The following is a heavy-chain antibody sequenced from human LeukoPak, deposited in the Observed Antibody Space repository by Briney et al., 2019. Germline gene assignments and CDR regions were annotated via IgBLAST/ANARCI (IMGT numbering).Heavy chain of an antibody. CDR1: GFTSRDYA. J-gene: IGHJ4*02. CDR2: ISYEGSNK. Sequence: GGSLRLSCAASGFTSRDYAMHWVRQAPGKGLEWVALISYEGSNKYYADSVKGRFTISRDNSKNTLYLEVNSLRAEDTAVYYCARVSADNRHAIGFFFDSWGQGTLVTVSS. D-gene: IGHD1-1*01. V-gene: IGHV3-30-3*01. CDR3: ARVSADNRHAIGFFFDS.